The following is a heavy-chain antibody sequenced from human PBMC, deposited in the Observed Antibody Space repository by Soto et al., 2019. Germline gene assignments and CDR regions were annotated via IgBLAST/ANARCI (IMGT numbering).Heavy chain of an antibody. J-gene: IGHJ6*02. CDR1: GGSFSGYY. V-gene: IGHV4-34*01. D-gene: IGHD3-10*01. Sequence: PSETLSLTCAVYGGSFSGYYWSWIRQPPGKGLEWIGEINHSGSTNYNPSLKGRVTISVDTSKNQFSLKLSSVTAADTAVYYCASPMVRGVIHAGNYYYYGMDVWGQGTTVTVSS. CDR3: ASPMVRGVIHAGNYYYYGMDV. CDR2: INHSGST.